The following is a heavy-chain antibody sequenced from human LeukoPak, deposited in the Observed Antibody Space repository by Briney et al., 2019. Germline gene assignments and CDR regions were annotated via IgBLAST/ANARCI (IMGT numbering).Heavy chain of an antibody. V-gene: IGHV1-8*01. D-gene: IGHD2-2*01. Sequence: ASVKVSCKASGYTFTSYDINWVRQATGQGLEWMGWMNPNSGNTGYAQKFQGRVTMTRNTSISTAYMELSSLRSEDTAVYYCARDIRAWDIVVVPAAPRFDPWGQGTLVTVSS. CDR1: GYTFTSYD. J-gene: IGHJ5*02. CDR2: MNPNSGNT. CDR3: ARDIRAWDIVVVPAAPRFDP.